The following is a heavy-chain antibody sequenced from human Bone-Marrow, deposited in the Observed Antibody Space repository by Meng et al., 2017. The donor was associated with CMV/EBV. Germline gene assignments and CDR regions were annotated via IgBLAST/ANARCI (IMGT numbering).Heavy chain of an antibody. J-gene: IGHJ4*02. CDR2: ISTYNGNT. CDR1: GYTFTSYG. CDR3: ARDPQFWSGSYSDY. V-gene: IGHV1-18*01. D-gene: IGHD3-3*01. Sequence: ASVKVSCKASGYTFTSYGINWVRQAPGQGLEWMGWISTYNGNTNYAQNLQGRVTMTTDTSTRIAYMELRSLRSDDTAVYYCARDPQFWSGSYSDYWGKGTLVPVSS.